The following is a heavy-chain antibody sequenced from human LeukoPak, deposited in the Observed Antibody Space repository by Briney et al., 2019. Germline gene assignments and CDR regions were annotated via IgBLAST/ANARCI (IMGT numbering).Heavy chain of an antibody. D-gene: IGHD1-26*01. CDR1: GYTFTSNG. Sequence: ASVKVSCKASGYTFTSNGISWVRQAPGQGLEWMGWISAYNGNTNYAQKLQGRVTMATDTSTSTAYMELRSLRSDDTAVYYCARDPPLVGATARFGDYWGQGTLVTVSS. CDR3: ARDPPLVGATARFGDY. CDR2: ISAYNGNT. V-gene: IGHV1-18*01. J-gene: IGHJ4*02.